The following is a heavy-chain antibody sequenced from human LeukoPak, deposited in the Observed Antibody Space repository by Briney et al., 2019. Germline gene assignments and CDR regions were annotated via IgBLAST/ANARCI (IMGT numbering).Heavy chain of an antibody. V-gene: IGHV3-7*01. D-gene: IGHD3-10*01. Sequence: GGSLRLSCAASGFTFSSYWMSWVRQAPGKGLEWVANIKQDGSEKYYVDSVKGRFAISRDDAKNSLSLQMDSLRVEDTAVYYCVREGSGSTHYMDVWGKGTTVTVSS. CDR3: VREGSGSTHYMDV. CDR1: GFTFSSYW. CDR2: IKQDGSEK. J-gene: IGHJ6*03.